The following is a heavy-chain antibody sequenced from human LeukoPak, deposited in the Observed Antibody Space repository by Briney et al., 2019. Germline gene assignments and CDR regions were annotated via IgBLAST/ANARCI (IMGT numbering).Heavy chain of an antibody. V-gene: IGHV3-48*03. CDR2: ISSSGSTI. CDR1: GFTFSSYA. CDR3: AKAYNYDSSGYYFPNFDY. D-gene: IGHD3-22*01. J-gene: IGHJ4*02. Sequence: PGGSLRLSCAASGFTFSSYAMNWVRQAPGKGLEWVSYISSSGSTIYYADSVKGRFTISRDNAKNSLHLQMNSLRAEDTAVYYCAKAYNYDSSGYYFPNFDYWGQGTLVTVSS.